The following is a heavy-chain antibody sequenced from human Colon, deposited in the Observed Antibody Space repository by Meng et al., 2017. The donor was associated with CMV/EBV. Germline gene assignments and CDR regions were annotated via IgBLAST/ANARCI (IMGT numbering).Heavy chain of an antibody. D-gene: IGHD3-16*01. CDR3: ARGIETGGFYAMDA. Sequence: ETLSLTCAASGFKFDDFAMHWVRQGPGKGLEWVSLISWDGGISRYADSVKGRFTISRDNRKNSLYLQMNSLSSDDTGLYFCARGIETGGFYAMDAWGQGTTVTVSS. V-gene: IGHV3-43D*03. CDR2: ISWDGGIS. CDR1: GFKFDDFA. J-gene: IGHJ6*02.